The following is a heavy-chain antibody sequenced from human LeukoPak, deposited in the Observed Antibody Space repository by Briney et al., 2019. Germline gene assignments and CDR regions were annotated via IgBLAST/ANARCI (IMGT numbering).Heavy chain of an antibody. Sequence: PGGSLRLSCAASGFTFDDYAMHWVRQAPGKGLEWVSGISWNSGSIGYADSVKGRFTISRDNAKNSLYLQMNSLRAEDTALYYCAKDTGDGVNAVAGTSGTFDYWGQGTLVTVSS. CDR3: AKDTGDGVNAVAGTSGTFDY. J-gene: IGHJ4*02. CDR2: ISWNSGSI. D-gene: IGHD6-19*01. V-gene: IGHV3-9*01. CDR1: GFTFDDYA.